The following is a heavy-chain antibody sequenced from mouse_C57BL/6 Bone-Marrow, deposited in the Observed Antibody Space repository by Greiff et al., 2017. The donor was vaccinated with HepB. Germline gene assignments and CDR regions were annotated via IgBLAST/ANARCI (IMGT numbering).Heavy chain of an antibody. J-gene: IGHJ1*03. CDR1: GFTFSSYA. CDR3: AREGATVVARYFDV. CDR2: ISDGGSYT. Sequence: DVKLVESGGGLVKPGGSLKLSCAASGFTFSSYAMSWVRQTPEKRLEWVATISDGGSYTYYPDNVKGRCTISRDNAKNNLYLQMSHLKSEDTAMYDCAREGATVVARYFDVWGTGTTVTVSS. V-gene: IGHV5-4*01. D-gene: IGHD1-1*01.